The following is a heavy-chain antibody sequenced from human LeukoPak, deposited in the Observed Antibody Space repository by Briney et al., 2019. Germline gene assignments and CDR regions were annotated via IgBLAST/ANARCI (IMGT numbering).Heavy chain of an antibody. V-gene: IGHV1-18*01. J-gene: IGHJ4*02. CDR2: ISAYNGNT. D-gene: IGHD3-22*01. Sequence: ASVKVSCKASGYTFTNYGFSWVRQAPGQGLEWMGWISAYNGNTNYAQKFQGRVTMTTDTSTSTAYMELRSLRSDDTAVYYCARDGGYYDSSPLDYWGQGTLVTVSS. CDR1: GYTFTNYG. CDR3: ARDGGYYDSSPLDY.